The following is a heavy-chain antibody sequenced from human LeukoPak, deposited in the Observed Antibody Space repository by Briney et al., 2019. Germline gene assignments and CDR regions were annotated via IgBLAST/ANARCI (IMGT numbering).Heavy chain of an antibody. Sequence: GGSLRLSCAASGFTFSSYGMSWVRQAPGKGLQWVSVIIGSGSGTYYADSVKGRFTISRDNAKNSLYLQMNSLRAEDTAVYYCAELGITMIGGVWGKGTTVTISS. CDR3: AELGITMIGGV. CDR2: IIGSGSGT. J-gene: IGHJ6*04. D-gene: IGHD3-10*02. CDR1: GFTFSSYG. V-gene: IGHV3-23*01.